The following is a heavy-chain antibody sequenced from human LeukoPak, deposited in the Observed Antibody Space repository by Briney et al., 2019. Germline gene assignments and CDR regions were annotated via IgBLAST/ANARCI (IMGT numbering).Heavy chain of an antibody. D-gene: IGHD6-6*01. CDR2: ISSSGSTI. V-gene: IGHV3-11*04. CDR3: ARDPARTSAFDY. CDR1: GFTFSDYY. J-gene: IGHJ4*02. Sequence: PGGSLRLSXAASGFTFSDYYMSWIRQAPGKGLEWVSYISSSGSTIYYADSVKGRFTISRDNAKNSLYLQMNSLRAEDTAVYYCARDPARTSAFDYWGQGTLVTVSS.